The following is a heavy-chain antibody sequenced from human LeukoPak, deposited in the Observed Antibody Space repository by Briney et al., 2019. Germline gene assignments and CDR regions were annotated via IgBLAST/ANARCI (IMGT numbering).Heavy chain of an antibody. D-gene: IGHD1-26*01. CDR3: ARDFGNLGDY. J-gene: IGHJ4*02. CDR1: GFTFSSYS. V-gene: IGHV3-21*01. Sequence: GGSLRLPCAASGFTFSSYSMNWVRQAPGKGLEWVSSISSSSSYIYYADSVKGRFTISRDNAKNSLYLQMNSLRAEDTAVYYCARDFGNLGDYWGQGTLVTVSS. CDR2: ISSSSSYI.